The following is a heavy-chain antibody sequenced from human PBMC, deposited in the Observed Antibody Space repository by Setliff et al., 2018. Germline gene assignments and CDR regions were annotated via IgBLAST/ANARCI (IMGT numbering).Heavy chain of an antibody. J-gene: IGHJ4*02. CDR1: GFTFDDCG. CDR3: ARAHSSTLSVHDY. Sequence: GGSLRLSCAASGFTFDDCGMSWVRQAPGKGLEWVSRVNSDGSSTIYADSVKGRFTISRDNAENTLYLQMNSLRAEDTAVYYCARAHSSTLSVHDYWGQGTLVTVS. V-gene: IGHV3-74*01. CDR2: VNSDGSST. D-gene: IGHD2-2*01.